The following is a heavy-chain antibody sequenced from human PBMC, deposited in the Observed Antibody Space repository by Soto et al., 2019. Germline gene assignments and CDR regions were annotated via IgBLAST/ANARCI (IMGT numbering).Heavy chain of an antibody. D-gene: IGHD5-18*01. CDR3: ARSKWIQLWLRNYFDY. CDR2: IIPIFGTA. CDR1: GGTFSSYA. J-gene: IGHJ4*02. V-gene: IGHV1-69*13. Sequence: ASVKVSCKASGGTFSSYAISWVRQAPGQGLEWMGGIIPIFGTANYAQKFQGRVTITADESTSTAYMELSSLRSEDTAVYYCARSKWIQLWLRNYFDYWGQGTLVTVSS.